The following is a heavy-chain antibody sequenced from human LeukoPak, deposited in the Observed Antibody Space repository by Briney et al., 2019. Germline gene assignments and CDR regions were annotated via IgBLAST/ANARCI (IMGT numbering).Heavy chain of an antibody. Sequence: GGSLRLSCAASGFTFSSYSMNWVRQAPGKGLEWVSYISSSSSTIYYADSVKGRFTISRDNSKNTLYLQMNGLRAEDTAVYYCAKEDSSSPPDAFDIWGQGTMVTVSS. D-gene: IGHD6-6*01. CDR2: ISSSSSTI. CDR1: GFTFSSYS. J-gene: IGHJ3*02. CDR3: AKEDSSSPPDAFDI. V-gene: IGHV3-48*01.